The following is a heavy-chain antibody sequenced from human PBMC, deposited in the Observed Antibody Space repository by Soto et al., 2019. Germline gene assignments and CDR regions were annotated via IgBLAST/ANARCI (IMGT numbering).Heavy chain of an antibody. CDR3: AMTPSKIVGATSDY. D-gene: IGHD1-26*01. V-gene: IGHV1-8*01. CDR1: GYTFTRYD. J-gene: IGHJ4*02. Sequence: QVQLVQSGAEVKKPGASVKVSCKASGYTFTRYDINWVRQATGQGLEWMGWMNPNSGNTGYAQKFQGRVTMPRNTCISTAYMELSSLRSEDTAVYYCAMTPSKIVGATSDYWGQGTLVTVSS. CDR2: MNPNSGNT.